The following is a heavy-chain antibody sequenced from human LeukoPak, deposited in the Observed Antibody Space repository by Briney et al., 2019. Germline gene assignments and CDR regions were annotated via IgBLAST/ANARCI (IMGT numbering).Heavy chain of an antibody. Sequence: PGRSLRLSCAASGFTFSSYAMHWVRQAPGKGLEWVAVISYDGSNKYYADSVKGRFTISRDNSKNTLYLQMNSLRAEDTAVYYCARDSSSGYYLAGAFDIWGQGTMVTVSS. V-gene: IGHV3-30-3*01. J-gene: IGHJ3*02. CDR1: GFTFSSYA. D-gene: IGHD3-22*01. CDR2: ISYDGSNK. CDR3: ARDSSSGYYLAGAFDI.